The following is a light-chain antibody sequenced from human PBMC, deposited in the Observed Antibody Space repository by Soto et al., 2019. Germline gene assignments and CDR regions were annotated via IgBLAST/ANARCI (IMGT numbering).Light chain of an antibody. J-gene: IGKJ4*01. CDR2: GAS. CDR3: QQYGSSPLT. V-gene: IGKV3-20*01. Sequence: DIVLTQSPGTLSLSPGERATLSCRASQSVSSNYLAWYQHKPGQAPRLVIYGASSRATGIPDRFSGSGSGTDFTLTISRLEPEDFAVYYCQQYGSSPLTFGGGTKVDIK. CDR1: QSVSSNY.